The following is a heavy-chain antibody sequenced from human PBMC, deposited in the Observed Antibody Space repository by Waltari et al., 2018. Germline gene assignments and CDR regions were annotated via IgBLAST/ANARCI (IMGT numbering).Heavy chain of an antibody. CDR3: ARDTIFYGSGSYDP. V-gene: IGHV3-21*01. Sequence: QLVESGGGLVKPGSSLRLSCAASGFSFSDYNMHWLRRAPGKGLEWVSSISSKSTYIYDADSVRGRFYISRDNAENSLFLQMNNLRGEDTAVYYCARDTIFYGSGSYDPWGQGTRVTVSS. D-gene: IGHD3-10*01. CDR2: ISSKSTYI. J-gene: IGHJ5*02. CDR1: GFSFSDYN.